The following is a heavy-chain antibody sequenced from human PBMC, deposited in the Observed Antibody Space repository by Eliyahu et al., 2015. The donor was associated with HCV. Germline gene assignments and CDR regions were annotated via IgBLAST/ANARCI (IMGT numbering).Heavy chain of an antibody. CDR3: ARQGADYYDSKSVITNVFGY. CDR2: IYXSGST. Sequence: QLQLQESGPGLVKPSETLSLTCTVSXGXIXSXSYXXXWXRPPPGKGLEWIXSIYXSGSTYYNPSLKSRVTISVDTSKNQFSLKLSSVTAADTAVYYCARQGADYYDSKSVITNVFGYWGQGTLVTVSS. J-gene: IGHJ4*02. D-gene: IGHD3-22*01. CDR1: XGXIXSXSYX. V-gene: IGHV4-39*01.